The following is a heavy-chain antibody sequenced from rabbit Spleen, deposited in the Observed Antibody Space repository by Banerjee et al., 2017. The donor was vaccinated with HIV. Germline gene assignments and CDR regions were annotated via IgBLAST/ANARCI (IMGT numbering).Heavy chain of an antibody. V-gene: IGHV1S45*01. Sequence: QEQLEESGGDLVKPEGSLTLTCTASGFSFSSSYYMCWVRQAPGKGLEWVACIYAGSFDSTVYASWAKGRFTISRTSSTTVTLQVTSLTAADTATYFCARDTSSSFSSYGMDLWGPGTLVTVS. CDR3: ARDTSSSFSSYGMDL. CDR2: IYAGSFDST. CDR1: GFSFSSSYY. J-gene: IGHJ6*01. D-gene: IGHD1-1*01.